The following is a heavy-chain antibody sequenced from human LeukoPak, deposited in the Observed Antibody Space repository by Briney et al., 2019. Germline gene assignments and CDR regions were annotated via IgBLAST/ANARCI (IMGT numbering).Heavy chain of an antibody. D-gene: IGHD2-15*01. V-gene: IGHV3-15*07. Sequence: GGSLRLSCTASRFIFSTYAMNWVRQAPGKGLEWVGRIKSKTDGGTTDYAAPVKGRFTISRDDSKNTLYLQMNSLKTEDTAVYYCTTDIVVVVAALAAYDYWGQGTLVTVSS. CDR2: IKSKTDGGTT. CDR1: RFIFSTYA. J-gene: IGHJ4*02. CDR3: TTDIVVVVAALAAYDY.